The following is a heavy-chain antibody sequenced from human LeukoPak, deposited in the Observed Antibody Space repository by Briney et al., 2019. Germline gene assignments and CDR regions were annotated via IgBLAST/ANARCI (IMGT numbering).Heavy chain of an antibody. J-gene: IGHJ5*02. CDR3: ARAPPYCSSTSCYPNRWFDP. CDR2: VNHGGST. D-gene: IGHD2-2*01. V-gene: IGHV4-34*01. Sequence: SETLSLTCAVYGGSFSTYYWSWIRQPPGKGLEWIGEVNHGGSTNYNPSLKSRVTISVDTSTNQFSLKLSSVTAADTAMYYCARAPPYCSSTSCYPNRWFDPWGQGTLVTVSS. CDR1: GGSFSTYY.